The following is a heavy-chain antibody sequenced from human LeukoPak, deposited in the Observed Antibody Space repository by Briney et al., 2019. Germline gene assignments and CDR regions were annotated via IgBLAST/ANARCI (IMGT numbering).Heavy chain of an antibody. D-gene: IGHD2-15*01. J-gene: IGHJ5*02. Sequence: ASVKVSCKAPGYTFTSYYMHWVRQAPGQGLEWMGIINPSGGSTSYAQEFQGRVTMTRDMSTSTVYMELSSLRSEDTAVYYCAREEVWGYCSGGSCYSFDPWGQGTLVTVSS. V-gene: IGHV1-46*01. CDR2: INPSGGST. CDR3: AREEVWGYCSGGSCYSFDP. CDR1: GYTFTSYY.